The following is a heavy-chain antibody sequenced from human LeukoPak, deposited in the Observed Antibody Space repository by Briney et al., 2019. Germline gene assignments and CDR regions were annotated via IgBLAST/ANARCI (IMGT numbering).Heavy chain of an antibody. Sequence: GGSLRLSCAASGFTFSSYWMSWVRQAPGKGLEWVANIKQDGSEKYYVDSVKGRFTISRDNAKNSLYLQMNSLSAEDTAVYYCARAPGDVEVVAANYGMDVWGQGTTVTVSS. D-gene: IGHD2-15*01. J-gene: IGHJ6*02. CDR1: GFTFSSYW. V-gene: IGHV3-7*01. CDR2: IKQDGSEK. CDR3: ARAPGDVEVVAANYGMDV.